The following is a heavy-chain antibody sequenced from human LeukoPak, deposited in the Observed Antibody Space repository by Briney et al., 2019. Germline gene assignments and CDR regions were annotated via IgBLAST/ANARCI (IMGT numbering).Heavy chain of an antibody. V-gene: IGHV1-18*01. CDR1: GYTFTSYG. D-gene: IGHD3-3*01. CDR3: ASSIFGVGNWFDP. CDR2: ISAYNGNT. Sequence: ASVKVSCKASGYTFTSYGISWVRQAPGQGLEWMGWISAYNGNTNYAQKFQGRVTMTRDTSISTAYMELSRLRSDDTAVYYCASSIFGVGNWFDPWGQGTLVTVSS. J-gene: IGHJ5*02.